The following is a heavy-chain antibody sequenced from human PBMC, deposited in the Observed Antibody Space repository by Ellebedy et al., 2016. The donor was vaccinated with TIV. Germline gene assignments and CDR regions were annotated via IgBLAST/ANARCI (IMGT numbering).Heavy chain of an antibody. CDR1: GGSISSSNW. Sequence: MPSETLSLTCAVSGGSISSSNWWSWVRQPPGKGLEWIGEIYHSGSTNYNPSLKSRVTISVDKSKNQFSLKLSSVTAADTAVYYCARGVLNHCSGGSCASGWFDPWGQGTLVTVSS. CDR2: IYHSGST. V-gene: IGHV4-4*02. D-gene: IGHD2-15*01. J-gene: IGHJ5*02. CDR3: ARGVLNHCSGGSCASGWFDP.